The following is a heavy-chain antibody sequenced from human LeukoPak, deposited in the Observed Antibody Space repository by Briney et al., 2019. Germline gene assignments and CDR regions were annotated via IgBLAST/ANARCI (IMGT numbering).Heavy chain of an antibody. Sequence: ETGGSLRLSCAASGLTFSGYWMHWVRQAPGKGLVWVSRINSDGSTTTYADSVKGRFTISRDNAKKTLYLQMNSLRAEDTAVYYCAKDLSYGSGRPADYWGQGTLVTVSS. J-gene: IGHJ4*02. V-gene: IGHV3-74*01. CDR1: GLTFSGYW. CDR2: INSDGSTT. CDR3: AKDLSYGSGRPADY. D-gene: IGHD3-10*01.